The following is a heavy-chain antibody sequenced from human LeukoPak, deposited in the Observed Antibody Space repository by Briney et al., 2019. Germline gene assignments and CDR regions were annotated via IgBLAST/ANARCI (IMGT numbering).Heavy chain of an antibody. CDR1: GGSISSYY. CDR2: IYYSGST. CDR3: ARAAGGNPNWFDP. D-gene: IGHD2-8*02. Sequence: SETLSLTCTVSGGSISSYYWSWIRQPPGKGLEWIGYIYYSGSTNYNPSLKSRVTISVDTSKNQFSLKLSSVTAADTAVCYCARAAGGNPNWFDPWGQGTLVTVSS. V-gene: IGHV4-59*01. J-gene: IGHJ5*02.